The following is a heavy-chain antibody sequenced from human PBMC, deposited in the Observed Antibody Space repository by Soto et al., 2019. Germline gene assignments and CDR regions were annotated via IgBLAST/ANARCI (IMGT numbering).Heavy chain of an antibody. CDR3: STDRLAVAGTTYYFDN. D-gene: IGHD6-19*01. V-gene: IGHV3-15*01. Sequence: GSLILSCAAPGFTFTNAWLIWVLQAPGNGLEWVGRIRSKSDGETIDYAASVRGRFIISRDDSKSTLYLQMNGLKTEDAAVYYCSTDRLAVAGTTYYFDNWGQGAMVTVSS. CDR2: IRSKSDGETI. CDR1: GFTFTNAW. J-gene: IGHJ4*02.